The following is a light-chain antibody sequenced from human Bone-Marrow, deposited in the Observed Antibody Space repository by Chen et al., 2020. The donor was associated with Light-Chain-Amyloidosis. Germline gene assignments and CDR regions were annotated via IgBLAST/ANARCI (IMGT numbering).Light chain of an antibody. CDR3: ASYTSAATWV. CDR2: DVS. J-gene: IGLJ3*02. Sequence: QSALTQPASVSASPGQSITFSCTGTSSDVGGYNYVSWYQQHPGTAPKLIIYDVSDRPSGVSDRFSGSKSGNTASLTISGLQAEDEADYYCASYTSAATWVFGGGTKLTVL. CDR1: SSDVGGYNY. V-gene: IGLV2-14*03.